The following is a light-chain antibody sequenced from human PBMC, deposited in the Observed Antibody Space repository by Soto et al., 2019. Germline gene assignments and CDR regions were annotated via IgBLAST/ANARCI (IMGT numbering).Light chain of an antibody. J-gene: IGKJ1*01. CDR1: QSVNSN. CDR3: QQYGGSPRT. CDR2: GAS. Sequence: EIVMTQSPATLSLSPGERATLSCRASQSVNSNLAWYQQKPGQAPRLLMYGASKRATGIPARFSGSGSGTEFSLTISSLQSEDFAVYYCQQYGGSPRTFGQGTKVEIK. V-gene: IGKV3-15*01.